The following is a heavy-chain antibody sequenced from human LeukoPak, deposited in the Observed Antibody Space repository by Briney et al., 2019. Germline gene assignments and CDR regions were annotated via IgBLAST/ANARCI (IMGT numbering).Heavy chain of an antibody. Sequence: SVKVSCKASGGTFSSYTISWVRQAPGQGLEWMGRIIPILGVANYAQKFQGRVTITADKFTSTAYLELSSLRSEDTAVYYCARERKTYYYDSSGYPLGFDPWGQGTLVTVSS. D-gene: IGHD3-22*01. J-gene: IGHJ5*02. CDR2: IIPILGVA. CDR3: ARERKTYYYDSSGYPLGFDP. V-gene: IGHV1-69*04. CDR1: GGTFSSYT.